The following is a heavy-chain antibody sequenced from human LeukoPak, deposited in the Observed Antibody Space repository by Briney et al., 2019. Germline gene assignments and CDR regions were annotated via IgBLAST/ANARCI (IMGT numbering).Heavy chain of an antibody. CDR1: GFTFSSYS. V-gene: IGHV3-48*01. Sequence: GGSLRLSCAASGFTFSSYSMNWVRQAPGKGLEWGSYISSSSSTIYYADSGKGRFTISRDNAKNSLYLQMNSLRAEDTAVYYCARDLPSSWYYFDYWGQGTLVTVSS. CDR3: ARDLPSSWYYFDY. D-gene: IGHD2-2*01. J-gene: IGHJ4*02. CDR2: ISSSSSTI.